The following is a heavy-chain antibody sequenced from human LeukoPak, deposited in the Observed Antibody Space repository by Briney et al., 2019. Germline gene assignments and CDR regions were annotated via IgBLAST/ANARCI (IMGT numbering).Heavy chain of an antibody. D-gene: IGHD3-10*02. V-gene: IGHV3-30*04. J-gene: IGHJ6*04. CDR1: GFTFSSYA. CDR2: ISYDGSNK. Sequence: GGSLRLSCAASGFTFSSYAMHWVRQAPGKGLEWVTVISYDGSNKYYADSVKGRFTISRDNSKNTLYLQMNSLRAEDTAVYYCAELGITMIGGVWGKGTTVTISS. CDR3: AELGITMIGGV.